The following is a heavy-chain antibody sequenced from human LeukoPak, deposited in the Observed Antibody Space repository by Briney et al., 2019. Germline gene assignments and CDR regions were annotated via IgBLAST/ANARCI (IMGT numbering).Heavy chain of an antibody. CDR2: ISGSGGST. CDR3: AQHYYDILTGYYTRFDY. V-gene: IGHV3-23*01. J-gene: IGHJ4*02. D-gene: IGHD3-9*01. CDR1: GFTFSSYA. Sequence: GSLRLSCAASGFTFSSYAMSWVRQAPGKGLEWVSAISGSGGSTYYADSVKGRFTISRDNSKNTLYLQMNSLRAEDTAVYYCAQHYYDILTGYYTRFDYWGQGTLVTVSS.